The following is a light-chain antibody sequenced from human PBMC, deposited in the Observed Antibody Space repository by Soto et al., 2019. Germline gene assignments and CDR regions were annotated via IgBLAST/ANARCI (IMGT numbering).Light chain of an antibody. V-gene: IGLV2-11*01. CDR1: SRDVGGYIY. CDR2: DVS. CDR3: CSYAGSYTRV. J-gene: IGLJ3*02. Sequence: QSALTQPRSVSGSPGQSVTISCTGTSRDVGGYIYVSWYQQHPGNAPKLILYDVSKRPSGVPDRFSGSKSGNTASLTTSGLQAEDEADYYCCSYAGSYTRVFGGGTKLTVL.